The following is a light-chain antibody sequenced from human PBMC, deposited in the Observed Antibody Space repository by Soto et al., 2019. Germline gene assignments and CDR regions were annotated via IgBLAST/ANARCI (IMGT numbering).Light chain of an antibody. V-gene: IGLV2-23*01. J-gene: IGLJ1*01. CDR1: TSDGGAYNL. Sequence: QSVLTQPASVSGSPGQSITISCTGTTSDGGAYNLVSWYQRLPGKAPKLLIFEGTKRPSGVSSRFSGSKSGNTASLTIFGLRAEDEADYFCCSYAGGNTYVFGTGTKVTVL. CDR3: CSYAGGNTYV. CDR2: EGT.